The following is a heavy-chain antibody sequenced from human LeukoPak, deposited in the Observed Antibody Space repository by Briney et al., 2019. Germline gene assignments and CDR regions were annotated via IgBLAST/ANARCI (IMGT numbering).Heavy chain of an antibody. V-gene: IGHV1-18*01. D-gene: IGHD5-12*01. CDR3: ARAVLSGYDKYYFDY. CDR2: ISAYNGNT. CDR1: GYTFTSYG. Sequence: ASVKVSCKASGYTFTSYGISWVRQAPGQGLEWMGWISAYNGNTNYAQKLQGRVTMTTDTSTSTAYMELSSLRSEDTAVYDCARAVLSGYDKYYFDYWGQGTLVTVSS. J-gene: IGHJ4*02.